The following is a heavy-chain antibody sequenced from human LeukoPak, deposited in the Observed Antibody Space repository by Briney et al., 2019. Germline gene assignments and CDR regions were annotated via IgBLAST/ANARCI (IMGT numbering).Heavy chain of an antibody. CDR2: ISGSGGST. V-gene: IGHV3-23*01. J-gene: IGHJ4*02. Sequence: GGSLRLSCAASGFTFSSYAMSWVRQAPGKGLEWVSAISGSGGSTYYADSVKGRFTISIDNSKNTLYLQMTSLRAEDTAVYYCAQTGTTAPYFDYWGQGTLVTVSS. CDR1: GFTFSSYA. CDR3: AQTGTTAPYFDY. D-gene: IGHD1-7*01.